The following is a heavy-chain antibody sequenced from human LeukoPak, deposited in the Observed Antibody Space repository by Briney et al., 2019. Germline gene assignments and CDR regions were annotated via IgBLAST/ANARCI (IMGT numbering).Heavy chain of an antibody. J-gene: IGHJ1*01. V-gene: IGHV3-21*01. CDR2: IRSSGRDI. D-gene: IGHD6-19*01. CDR1: GFTLSSYS. Sequence: YPGGSLRLSCEVSGFTLSSYSMSWVRQPPGKGRKWVSSIRSSGRDIFYADSVRGRFTIARDDAKNSLYLQMNSLRAEDTAVYYCARGPDIAVAPLQHWGQGTLVTVSS. CDR3: ARGPDIAVAPLQH.